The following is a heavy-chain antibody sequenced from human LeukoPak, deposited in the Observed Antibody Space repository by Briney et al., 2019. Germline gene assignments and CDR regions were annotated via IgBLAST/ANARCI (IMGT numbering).Heavy chain of an antibody. V-gene: IGHV3-21*01. J-gene: IGHJ4*02. Sequence: PGGSLRLSCAASGFTFSSYSMNGVRQAPGKGREGVSAISSSSDIYYADSVKGRFTISRDNAKNSLSLQMNSLRAEDTAVYYCAREAEISGYVDYWGQGTLVTVSS. CDR2: ISSSSDI. CDR1: GFTFSSYS. CDR3: AREAEISGYVDY. D-gene: IGHD6-19*01.